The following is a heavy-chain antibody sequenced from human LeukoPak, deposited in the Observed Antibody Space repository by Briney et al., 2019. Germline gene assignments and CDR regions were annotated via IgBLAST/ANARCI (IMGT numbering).Heavy chain of an antibody. CDR3: ARGALNCSGGSCTNY. J-gene: IGHJ4*02. Sequence: PSETLSLTRTVSGYSISSGYYWGWIRQPPGKGLGWIGSIYHSGSTYYNPSLKSRVTISVDTSKNQFSLKLSSVTAADTAVYYCARGALNCSGGSCTNYWGQGTLVTVS. CDR2: IYHSGST. CDR1: GYSISSGYY. V-gene: IGHV4-38-2*02. D-gene: IGHD2-15*01.